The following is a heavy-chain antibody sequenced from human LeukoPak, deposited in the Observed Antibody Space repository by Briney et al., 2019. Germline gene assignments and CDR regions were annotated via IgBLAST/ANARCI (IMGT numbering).Heavy chain of an antibody. V-gene: IGHV4-34*01. Sequence: PSETLSLTCAVYGGSFSGYYWSWIRQPPGKGLEWIGEINHSGSTNYNPSLKSRVTISVDTSKNQFSLKLSFVTAADTAVYYCARLARALPAAGKAAINYPRNLQPDYWGQGTLVTVSS. CDR2: INHSGST. CDR3: ARLARALPAAGKAAINYPRNLQPDY. CDR1: GGSFSGYY. D-gene: IGHD2-2*02. J-gene: IGHJ4*02.